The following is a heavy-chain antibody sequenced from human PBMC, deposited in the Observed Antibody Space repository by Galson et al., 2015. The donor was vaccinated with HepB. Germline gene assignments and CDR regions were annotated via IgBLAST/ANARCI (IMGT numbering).Heavy chain of an antibody. Sequence: SGAEVKKPGESLKISCKGSGYSFTSYWIGWVRQMPGKGLEWMGIIYPGDSDTRYSPSFQGQVTISADKSISTAYLQWSSLKASDTAMYYCARTIAARPVDWYFDLWGRGTLVTVSS. D-gene: IGHD6-6*01. V-gene: IGHV5-51*03. CDR3: ARTIAARPVDWYFDL. CDR1: GYSFTSYW. J-gene: IGHJ2*01. CDR2: IYPGDSDT.